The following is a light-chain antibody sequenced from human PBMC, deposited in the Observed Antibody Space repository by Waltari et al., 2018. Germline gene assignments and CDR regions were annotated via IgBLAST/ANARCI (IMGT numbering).Light chain of an antibody. CDR3: QQYNNWPPDT. Sequence: ETVMTQSPATLSVSPGQRAPLSCRASQSVSSNLPWYQQKPGQAPRLLIYGASTRATGIPARFSGSGSGTEFTLTISSLQSEDFAVYYCQQYNNWPPDTFGQGTKLEIK. CDR2: GAS. J-gene: IGKJ2*01. CDR1: QSVSSN. V-gene: IGKV3-15*01.